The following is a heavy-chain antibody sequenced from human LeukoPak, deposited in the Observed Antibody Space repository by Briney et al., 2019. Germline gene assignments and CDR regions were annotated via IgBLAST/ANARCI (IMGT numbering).Heavy chain of an antibody. D-gene: IGHD4-17*01. CDR2: ISGSSSYI. Sequence: GGSLRLSCAASGFTFSSYSMNWVRQAPGKGLEWVSSISGSSSYIYYADSMKGRFTISRHNAKNSLYLQMNSLRVEDTALYYCSRVTVTTRMDVWGKGTTVTVSS. J-gene: IGHJ6*04. CDR1: GFTFSSYS. CDR3: SRVTVTTRMDV. V-gene: IGHV3-21*04.